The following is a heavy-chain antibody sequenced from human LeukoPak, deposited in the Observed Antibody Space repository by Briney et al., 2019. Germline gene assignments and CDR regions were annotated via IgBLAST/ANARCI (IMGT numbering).Heavy chain of an antibody. Sequence: GGSLRLSCAASGFTFTDHPMNWVRQAPGKGLEWISYIGGDGIAFYADSVKGRFTASKDDARKSMYLQMNSLRVEDTAVYYCAKDRANWAIDDWGQGTQVTVSS. D-gene: IGHD3-16*01. CDR2: IGGDGIA. CDR3: AKDRANWAIDD. V-gene: IGHV3-69-1*01. CDR1: GFTFTDHP. J-gene: IGHJ4*02.